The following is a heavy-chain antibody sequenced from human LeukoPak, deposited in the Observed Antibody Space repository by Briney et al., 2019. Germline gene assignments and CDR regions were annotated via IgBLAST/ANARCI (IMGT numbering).Heavy chain of an antibody. J-gene: IGHJ5*02. Sequence: PSETLSLTCTVSGGSISSYYWSWIRQPAGKGLEWIGRIYTSGSTNYNPSLKSRVTMSVDTSKNQFSLKLSSVTAADTAVYYCATLGGTAMVNNWFDPWGQGTLVTVSS. CDR3: ATLGGTAMVNNWFDP. V-gene: IGHV4-4*07. D-gene: IGHD5-18*01. CDR1: GGSISSYY. CDR2: IYTSGST.